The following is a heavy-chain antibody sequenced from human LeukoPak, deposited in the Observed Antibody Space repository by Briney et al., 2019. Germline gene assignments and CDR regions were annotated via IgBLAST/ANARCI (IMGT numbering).Heavy chain of an antibody. CDR1: GGSISSYY. CDR2: IYYSGST. V-gene: IGHV4-59*01. Sequence: SETLSLTCTVSGGSISSYYWSWIRQPPGKGLEWIGYIYYSGSTNYNPSLKSRVTISVDTSKNQFTLKLSSVTAADTAVYYCARDRYYYYGMDVWGQGTTVTVSS. CDR3: ARDRYYYYGMDV. J-gene: IGHJ6*02.